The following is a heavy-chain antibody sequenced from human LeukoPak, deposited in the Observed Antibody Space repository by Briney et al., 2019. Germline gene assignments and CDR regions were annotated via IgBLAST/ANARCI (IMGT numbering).Heavy chain of an antibody. V-gene: IGHV1-2*06. J-gene: IGHJ2*01. CDR1: GYTFTGYY. CDR2: INPNSGGT. D-gene: IGHD7-27*01. Sequence: ASVKVSCKASGYTFTGYYMHWVRQAPGQGLEWMGRINPNSGGTNYAQKFQGRVTMTRDTSISTAYMELSGLRADDTAVYYCARSETGDWWYFDLWGRGTLVTVSS. CDR3: ARSETGDWWYFDL.